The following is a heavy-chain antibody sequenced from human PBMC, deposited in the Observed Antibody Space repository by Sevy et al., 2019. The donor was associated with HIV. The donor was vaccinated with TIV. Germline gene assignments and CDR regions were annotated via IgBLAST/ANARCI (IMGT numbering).Heavy chain of an antibody. J-gene: IGHJ4*02. Sequence: GGSLRLSCAASGLTFSTYGMHWVCQAPGKGLELVALISGDGSNTYYAGSVTGRFTISRDNSKNTLYLQMNSLRADDTAMYYCAKTYADTTMDLYYYDSWGQGSLVTVSS. CDR3: AKTYADTTMDLYYYDS. CDR2: ISGDGSNT. V-gene: IGHV3-30*18. D-gene: IGHD5-18*01. CDR1: GLTFSTYG.